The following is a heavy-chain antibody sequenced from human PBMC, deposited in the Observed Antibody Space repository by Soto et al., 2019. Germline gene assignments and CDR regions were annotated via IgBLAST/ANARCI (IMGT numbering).Heavy chain of an antibody. CDR2: IYYSGST. V-gene: IGHV4-61*01. CDR1: GGSVSSGSYY. D-gene: IGHD6-13*01. Sequence: PSETLSLTCTVSGGSVSSGSYYWSWIRQPPGKGLEWIGYIYYSGSTNYNPSLKSRVTISVDTSKNQFSLKLSSVTAADTAVYYCARTFIAAADDYFDYWGQGTLVTVSS. J-gene: IGHJ4*02. CDR3: ARTFIAAADDYFDY.